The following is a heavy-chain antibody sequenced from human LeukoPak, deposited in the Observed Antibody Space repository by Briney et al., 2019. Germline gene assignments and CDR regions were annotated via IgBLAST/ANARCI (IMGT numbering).Heavy chain of an antibody. CDR3: ARGAMVRGVRDYYYYYYMDV. Sequence: SETPSLTCTVSGGSISSHYWSWIRQPPGKGLEWIGYIYYSGSTNYNPSLKSRVTISVDTSKNQFSLKLSSVTAADTAVYYCARGAMVRGVRDYYYYYYMDVWGKGTTVTVSS. V-gene: IGHV4-59*11. CDR2: IYYSGST. J-gene: IGHJ6*03. D-gene: IGHD3-10*01. CDR1: GGSISSHY.